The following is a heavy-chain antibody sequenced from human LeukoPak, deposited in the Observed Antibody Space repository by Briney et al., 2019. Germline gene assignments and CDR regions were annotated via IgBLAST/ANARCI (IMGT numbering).Heavy chain of an antibody. D-gene: IGHD1-26*01. Sequence: SETLSLICTVAGDSITSYYWTWIRQPPGKGLEWLAYMFHSGTTSNNPSLKSRVNISVDTSKNQSSLKVRSVTAADTAVYYCARGLGWGATIFDYWGQGARVTVSS. CDR2: MFHSGTT. CDR1: GDSITSYY. V-gene: IGHV4-59*01. CDR3: ARGLGWGATIFDY. J-gene: IGHJ4*02.